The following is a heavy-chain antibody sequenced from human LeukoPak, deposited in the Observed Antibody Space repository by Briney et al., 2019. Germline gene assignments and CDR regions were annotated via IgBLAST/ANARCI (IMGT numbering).Heavy chain of an antibody. V-gene: IGHV3-7*01. CDR2: TKQDGSEK. CDR3: ARAEYYYGSGSYYIRRVYFDY. J-gene: IGHJ4*02. D-gene: IGHD3-10*01. Sequence: GGSLRLSCAASGFTFSSYWMSWVRQAPGKGLEWVANTKQDGSEKYYVDSVKGRFTISRDNAKNSLYLQMNSLRAEDTAVYYCARAEYYYGSGSYYIRRVYFDYWGQGTLVTVSS. CDR1: GFTFSSYW.